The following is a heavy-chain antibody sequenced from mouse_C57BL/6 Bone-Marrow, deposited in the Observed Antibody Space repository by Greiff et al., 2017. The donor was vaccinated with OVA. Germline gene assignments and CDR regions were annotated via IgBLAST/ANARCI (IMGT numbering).Heavy chain of an antibody. CDR2: ISYDGSN. CDR1: GYSITSGYY. Sequence: EVKLMESGPGLVKPSQSLSLTCSVTGYSITSGYYWNWIRQFPGNKLEWMGYISYDGSNNYNPSLKNRISITRDTSKNQFFLKLNSVTTEDTATYYCARDSSATVVPYYFDYWGQGTTLTVSS. V-gene: IGHV3-6*01. CDR3: ARDSSATVVPYYFDY. D-gene: IGHD1-1*01. J-gene: IGHJ2*01.